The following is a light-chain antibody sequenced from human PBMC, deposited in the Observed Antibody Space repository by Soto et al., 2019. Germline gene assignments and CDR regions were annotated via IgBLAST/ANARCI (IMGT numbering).Light chain of an antibody. CDR1: QSLLHSNGLIY. CDR2: MGS. J-gene: IGKJ1*01. V-gene: IGKV2-28*01. Sequence: DIVMTQSPLSLPVTPGESASISCRSSQSLLHSNGLIYLDWYLQKPGQSPQLLIYMGSNRASGVPDRFSGSGSGTYFTLKISRVEAEDVGVYYCMQVLQTPRTFGQGTKVEIK. CDR3: MQVLQTPRT.